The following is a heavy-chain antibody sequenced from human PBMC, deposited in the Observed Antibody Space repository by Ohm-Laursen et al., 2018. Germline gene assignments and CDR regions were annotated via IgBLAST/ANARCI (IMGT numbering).Heavy chain of an antibody. CDR1: GFTFRDHY. J-gene: IGHJ4*02. D-gene: IGHD4-23*01. CDR3: TTELRWELPNFNY. Sequence: GSLRLSCAASGFTFRDHYMDWVRQAPGKGLEWVGRIRSKTDGGATDYSAPVEGRFTISRDDSKTTLYLQMNSLKTEDTDLYYCTTELRWELPNFNYWGQGTLVTVSS. CDR2: IRSKTDGGAT. V-gene: IGHV3-15*01.